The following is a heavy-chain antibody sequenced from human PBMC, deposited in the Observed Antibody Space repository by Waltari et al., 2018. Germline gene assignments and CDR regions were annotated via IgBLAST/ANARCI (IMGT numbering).Heavy chain of an antibody. D-gene: IGHD3-22*01. Sequence: QVQLVQSGAEVKKPGSSVKVSCKASGGTFSSYAISWVRQAPGQGLEWMGGIIPSFGTANYAQKFQGRVTITADESTSTAYMELSSLRSEDTAVYYCARGGYYDSSGYYSNFDYWGQGTLVTVSS. V-gene: IGHV1-69*13. CDR2: IIPSFGTA. J-gene: IGHJ4*02. CDR3: ARGGYYDSSGYYSNFDY. CDR1: GGTFSSYA.